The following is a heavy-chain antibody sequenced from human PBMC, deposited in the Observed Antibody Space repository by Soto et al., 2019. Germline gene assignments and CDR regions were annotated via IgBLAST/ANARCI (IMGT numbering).Heavy chain of an antibody. CDR1: GFTFDDYA. V-gene: IGHV3-9*01. CDR3: AKDKHGDSYYFDY. Sequence: EVQLVESGGGLVQPGRSLRLSCAASGFTFDDYAMHWVRQAPGKGLEWVSGISWNSGSIGYADSVKGRFTISRDNAKNSLYLQMDSLRAEDTALYYCAKDKHGDSYYFDYWGQGALVPVSS. J-gene: IGHJ4*02. CDR2: ISWNSGSI. D-gene: IGHD4-17*01.